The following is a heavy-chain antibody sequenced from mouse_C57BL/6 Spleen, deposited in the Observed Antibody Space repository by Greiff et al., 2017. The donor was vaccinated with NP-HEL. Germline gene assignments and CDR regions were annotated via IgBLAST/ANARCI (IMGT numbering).Heavy chain of an antibody. J-gene: IGHJ4*01. CDR2: IDPNSGGT. CDR3: ARSGGLRRTDYYAMDY. V-gene: IGHV1-72*01. CDR1: GYTFTSYW. Sequence: QVQLQQPGAELVKPGASVKLSCKASGYTFTSYWMHWVKQRPGRGLEWIGRIDPNSGGTKYNEKFKSKATLTVDKPSSTAYMQLSSLTFEDSAVYYCARSGGLRRTDYYAMDYWGQGTSVTVSS. D-gene: IGHD2-4*01.